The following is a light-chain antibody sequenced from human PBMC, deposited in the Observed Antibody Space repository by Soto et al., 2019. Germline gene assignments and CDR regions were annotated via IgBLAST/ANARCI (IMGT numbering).Light chain of an antibody. CDR2: AAS. CDR1: QSISSY. J-gene: IGKJ5*01. Sequence: DIQMTQSPSSLAASVADRVTITWPSSQSISSYLNWYPQTXGKAPKXXIYAASSLQSGVPSRFSGSGSGTDFTRTISSLQHEDVETYYCLQSYSTTLTFGQGTGLENK. CDR3: LQSYSTTLT. V-gene: IGKV1-39*01.